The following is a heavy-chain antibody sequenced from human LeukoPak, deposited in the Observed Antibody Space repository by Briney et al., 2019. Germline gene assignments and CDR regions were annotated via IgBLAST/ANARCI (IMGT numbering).Heavy chain of an antibody. V-gene: IGHV3-23*01. CDR2: ISGSGGST. D-gene: IGHD6-19*01. CDR1: GFTVSSNY. CDR3: AREGGSGWYSGWFDP. J-gene: IGHJ5*02. Sequence: GGSLRLSCAASGFTVSSNYMTWVRQAPGKGLGWVSAISGSGGSTYYADSVKGRFTISRDNSKNTLYLQMNSLRAEDTAVYYCAREGGSGWYSGWFDPWGQGTLVTVSS.